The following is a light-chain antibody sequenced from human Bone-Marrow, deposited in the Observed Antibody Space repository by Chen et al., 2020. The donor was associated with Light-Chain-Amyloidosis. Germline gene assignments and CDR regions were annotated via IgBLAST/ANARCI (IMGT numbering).Light chain of an antibody. J-gene: IGKJ2*01. CDR1: QNLLYSSNNKNY. CDR3: QQYYITPYT. CDR2: WAS. Sequence: DIVMTQSPDSLAVSLGERATINCKSSQNLLYSSNNKNYLAWYQQKSGQPPKLLIYWASAREAGVADRFSGGGCGRDFTLAISTLQAEEVAVYFCQQYYITPYTFGRGTKLEIK. V-gene: IGKV4-1*01.